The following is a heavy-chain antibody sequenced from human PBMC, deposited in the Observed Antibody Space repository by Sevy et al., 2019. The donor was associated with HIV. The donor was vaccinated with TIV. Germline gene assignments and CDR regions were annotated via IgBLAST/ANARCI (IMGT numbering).Heavy chain of an antibody. J-gene: IGHJ4*02. V-gene: IGHV3-33*01. Sequence: GGSLRLSCVASGFTFGSYGMLWVRQAPGKGLEWVAAIWFDGSNIHYADSVRGRFTISRDNSKNTLSLQMSSLRAEDTAVYYCARERTYLFDYCGQGTLVTVSS. CDR1: GFTFGSYG. CDR2: IWFDGSNI. CDR3: ARERTYLFDY.